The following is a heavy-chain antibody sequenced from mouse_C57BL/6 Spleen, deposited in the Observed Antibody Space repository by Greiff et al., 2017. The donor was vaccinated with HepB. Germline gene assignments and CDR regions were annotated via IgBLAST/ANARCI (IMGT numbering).Heavy chain of an antibody. J-gene: IGHJ4*01. CDR2: IRNKANGYTT. Sequence: EVMLVESGGGLVQPGGSLSLSCAASGFTFTDYYMSWVRQPPGKALEWLGFIRNKANGYTTEYSASVKGRFTISRDNSQSILYLQMNALRAEDSATYYCARYYGNYLYYAMDYWGQGTSVTVSS. D-gene: IGHD2-1*01. CDR3: ARYYGNYLYYAMDY. V-gene: IGHV7-3*01. CDR1: GFTFTDYY.